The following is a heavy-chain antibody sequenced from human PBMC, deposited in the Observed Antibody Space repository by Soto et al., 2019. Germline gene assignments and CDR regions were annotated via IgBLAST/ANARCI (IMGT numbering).Heavy chain of an antibody. V-gene: IGHV4-4*07. CDR3: ASAGVGATTMGFDY. CDR1: GGSISSYY. D-gene: IGHD1-26*01. J-gene: IGHJ4*02. CDR2: IYTSGST. Sequence: PSETLSLTCTVSGGSISSYYWSWIRQPAGPGLGWIGRIYTSGSTNYNPSLKSRVTMSVDTSKNQFSLKLSSESAADTAVYYCASAGVGATTMGFDYWGQGTLVTVSS.